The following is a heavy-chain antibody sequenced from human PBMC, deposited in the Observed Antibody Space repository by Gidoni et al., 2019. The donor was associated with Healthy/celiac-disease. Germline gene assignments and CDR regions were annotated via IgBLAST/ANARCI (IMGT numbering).Heavy chain of an antibody. CDR3: ASSGHSSGWLGGKV. V-gene: IGHV1-18*04. CDR2: ISAYNGNT. CDR1: GYTFPSYG. D-gene: IGHD6-19*01. J-gene: IGHJ6*02. Sequence: QVQLVQSGAEVKKPGASAKVSCKASGYTFPSYGISWVRQAPGQWLEWMGWISAYNGNTNYAQKLQGRVTMTTDTSTSTAYMELRSLRSDDTAVYYCASSGHSSGWLGGKVWGQGTTVTVSS.